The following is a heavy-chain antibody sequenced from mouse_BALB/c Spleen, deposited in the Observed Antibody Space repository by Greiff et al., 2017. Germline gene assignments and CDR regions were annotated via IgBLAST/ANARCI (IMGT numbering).Heavy chain of an antibody. Sequence: QVQLKESGPGLVAPSQSLSITCTASGFSLTGYGVNWVRQPPGKGLEWLGMIWGDGSTDYNSALKTRLSISKDNSKSQVSLKMNSLQTDDTARYYCARGDYCGSSNVYFDYWGQGTTLTVSS. CDR2: IWGDGST. V-gene: IGHV2-6-7*01. CDR1: GFSLTGYG. J-gene: IGHJ2*01. D-gene: IGHD1-1*01. CDR3: ARGDYCGSSNVYFDY.